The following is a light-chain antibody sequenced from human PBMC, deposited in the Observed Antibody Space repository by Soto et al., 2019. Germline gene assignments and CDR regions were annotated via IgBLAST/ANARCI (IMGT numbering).Light chain of an antibody. CDR1: QSINNY. V-gene: IGKV1-39*01. Sequence: DIQMTQSPSSLSASVGDRVTITCRASQSINNYLCWYQQKPGKAPKLLIYAASSLQSGVPSRFSGSGSGTDFTLTIISLQPEDFATYYCQHYNSYSEAFGQGTKVELK. CDR2: AAS. CDR3: QHYNSYSEA. J-gene: IGKJ1*01.